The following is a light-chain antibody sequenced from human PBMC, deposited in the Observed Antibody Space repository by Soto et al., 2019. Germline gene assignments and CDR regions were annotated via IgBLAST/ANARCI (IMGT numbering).Light chain of an antibody. CDR3: QQYNSFLSWT. CDR2: AAS. Sequence: DIQMTQSPSSLSASVGDRITITCVAIQDIRNDLGWYQQKPGKAPKSLIYAASSLQSGVASRFSGSGCGTEFTLTISSLQPDDFATYYCQQYNSFLSWTFGQGTKVDIK. CDR1: QDIRND. V-gene: IGKV1-17*01. J-gene: IGKJ1*01.